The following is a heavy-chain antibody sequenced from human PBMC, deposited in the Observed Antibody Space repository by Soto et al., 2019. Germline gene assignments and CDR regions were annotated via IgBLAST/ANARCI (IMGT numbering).Heavy chain of an antibody. Sequence: GGSLRLSCAASGFTFSSYGMHWVRQAPGKGLEWVAVISYDGSNKYYADSVKGRFTISRDNSKNTLYLQMNSLRAEDTAVYYCAKDKPGFDYWGQGTLVTVSS. CDR3: AKDKPGFDY. CDR2: ISYDGSNK. CDR1: GFTFSSYG. J-gene: IGHJ4*02. V-gene: IGHV3-30*18.